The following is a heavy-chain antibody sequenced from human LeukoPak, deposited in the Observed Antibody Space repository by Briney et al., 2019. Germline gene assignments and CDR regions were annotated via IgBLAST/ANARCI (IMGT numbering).Heavy chain of an antibody. V-gene: IGHV1-18*01. J-gene: IGHJ5*02. D-gene: IGHD6-13*01. CDR3: AREGIAEPDTNWFDP. CDR2: ISAYNGNT. Sequence: ASVKVSCKASGYTFTSYGISWVRQAPGQGLEWMGWISAYNGNTNYAQKLQGRVTMTTDTSTSTAYMELRSLTSDDTAVYYCAREGIAEPDTNWFDPWGQGTLVTVSS. CDR1: GYTFTSYG.